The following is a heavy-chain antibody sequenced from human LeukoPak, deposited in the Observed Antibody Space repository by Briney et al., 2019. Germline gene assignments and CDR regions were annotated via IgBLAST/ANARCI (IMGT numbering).Heavy chain of an antibody. CDR1: RFPFSAFA. V-gene: IGHV3-30*02. J-gene: IGHJ4*02. CDR2: FGFVGSNK. D-gene: IGHD5-24*01. CDR3: ARGAARMVEMGTIISFEY. Sequence: GGSRSFSCEAPRFPFSAFAWPWFRRAPGKGLGGGDFFGFVGSNKHYADSVKGRFTISRDNSKNTLYLQMNSLRAEDTAVYYCARGAARMVEMGTIISFEYWGQGTLVTVSS.